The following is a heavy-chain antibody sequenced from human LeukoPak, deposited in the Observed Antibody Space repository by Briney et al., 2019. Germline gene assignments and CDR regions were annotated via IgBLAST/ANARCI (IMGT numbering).Heavy chain of an antibody. D-gene: IGHD6-19*01. CDR1: GGTFGSYA. CDR3: ARYVFEMSSG. V-gene: IGHV1-69*01. CDR2: VMPTFGTA. Sequence: SSVKVSSKASGGTFGSYAISWVRQAPGQGLEWMGGVMPTFGTANYAQKCPGRVTITADECTRTAYIELSSLRSEDTAVYYCARYVFEMSSGGGQGTLVTVSA. J-gene: IGHJ4*02.